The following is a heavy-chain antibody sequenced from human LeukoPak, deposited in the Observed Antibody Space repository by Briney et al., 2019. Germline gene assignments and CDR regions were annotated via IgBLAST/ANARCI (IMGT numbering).Heavy chain of an antibody. Sequence: SVKVSCKASGYTFTSYGISWVRQAPGQGLEWMGWISAYNGNTNYAQKFQGRVTITADESTSTAYMELSSLRSEDTAVYYCARDRLRITGTPDMDYWGRGTLVTVSS. D-gene: IGHD1-20*01. CDR1: GYTFTSYG. V-gene: IGHV1-18*01. CDR3: ARDRLRITGTPDMDY. J-gene: IGHJ4*02. CDR2: ISAYNGNT.